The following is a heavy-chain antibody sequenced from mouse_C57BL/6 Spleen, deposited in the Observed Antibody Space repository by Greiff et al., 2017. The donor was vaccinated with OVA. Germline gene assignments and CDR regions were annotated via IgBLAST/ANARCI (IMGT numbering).Heavy chain of an antibody. CDR3: ARYGARITTVEYYFDY. CDR1: GYTFTSYW. J-gene: IGHJ2*01. CDR2: IDPSDSYT. D-gene: IGHD1-1*01. V-gene: IGHV1-69*01. Sequence: QVQLQQPGAELVMPGASVKLSCKASGYTFTSYWMHWVKQRPGQGLEWIGEIDPSDSYTNYNQKFKGKSTLTVDTSSSTAYMQLSSLTSEDSAVDYCARYGARITTVEYYFDYGGQGTTLTVSS.